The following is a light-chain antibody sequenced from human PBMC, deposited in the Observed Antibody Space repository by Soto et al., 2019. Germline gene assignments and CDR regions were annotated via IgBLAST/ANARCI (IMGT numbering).Light chain of an antibody. V-gene: IGKV1-39*01. J-gene: IGKJ5*01. CDR2: AAS. Sequence: DIQMTQSPSSLSASVGDRVTITCRASQRISSYLNWYKQKPGKAPKLLIYAASSLQSGVPSRFSGSGSGTDFTLTISSLQPEDFETYYCQQSYSTPITFGQGTRLEIK. CDR1: QRISSY. CDR3: QQSYSTPIT.